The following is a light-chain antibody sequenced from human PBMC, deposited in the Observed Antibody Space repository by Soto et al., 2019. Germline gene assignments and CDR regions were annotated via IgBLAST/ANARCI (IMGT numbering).Light chain of an antibody. V-gene: IGKV3D-15*01. J-gene: IGKJ5*01. CDR2: GAS. CDR3: QQDKNRPPNT. CDR1: QSVSRN. Sequence: DIVMTQSPATLSVSPGERVTLSCRASQSVSRNLAWYQQKPGQPPRLLIFGASTRANGIPARFSGSGSGTEFTLTISSLQSEDFAVYDCQQDKNRPPNTFGQGTRLEVK.